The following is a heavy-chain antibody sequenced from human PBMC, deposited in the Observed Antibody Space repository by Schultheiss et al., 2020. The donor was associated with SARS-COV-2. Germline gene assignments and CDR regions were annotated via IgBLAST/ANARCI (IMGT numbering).Heavy chain of an antibody. CDR3: ARAGITMIVVVTYFDL. D-gene: IGHD3-22*01. V-gene: IGHV4-39*01. J-gene: IGHJ2*01. CDR2: IHYSGIT. Sequence: GSLRLSCTVSGGSISSNGPYWGWIRQPPGKGLEWIGTIHYSGITYYSPSLTSRAAIAVDTSKNQFSLKLSSVTAADTAVYYCARAGITMIVVVTYFDLWGRGTLVTVSS. CDR1: GGSISSNGPY.